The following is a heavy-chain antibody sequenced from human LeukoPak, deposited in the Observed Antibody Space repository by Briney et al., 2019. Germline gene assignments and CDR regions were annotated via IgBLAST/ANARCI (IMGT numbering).Heavy chain of an antibody. CDR3: ARDQESSGWYDSHDY. J-gene: IGHJ4*02. Sequence: GGSLRLSCAASGFTFSSYSMNWVRQAPGKGLEWVSSISSSSSYIYYADSVKGRFTISRDNAKNSLYLQMNSLRAEDTAVYYCARDQESSGWYDSHDYWGQGTLVTVSS. V-gene: IGHV3-21*01. CDR1: GFTFSSYS. CDR2: ISSSSSYI. D-gene: IGHD6-19*01.